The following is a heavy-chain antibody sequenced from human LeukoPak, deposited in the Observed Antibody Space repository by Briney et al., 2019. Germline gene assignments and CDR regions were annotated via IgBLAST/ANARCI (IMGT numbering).Heavy chain of an antibody. D-gene: IGHD3-10*01. Sequence: GGSLRLSCAASGFTFSSYSMNWVRQAPGKGLEWVSSISKSSSYIYYADSVKGRFTISRDNAKNSLYLQMNSLRAEDTAVYYCARDQWIVTMVRGALDYWGQGTLVTVSS. J-gene: IGHJ4*02. CDR2: ISKSSSYI. V-gene: IGHV3-21*01. CDR3: ARDQWIVTMVRGALDY. CDR1: GFTFSSYS.